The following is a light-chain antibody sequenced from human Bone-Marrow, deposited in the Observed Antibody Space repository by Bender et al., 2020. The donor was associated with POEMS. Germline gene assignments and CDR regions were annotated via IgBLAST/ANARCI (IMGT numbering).Light chain of an antibody. V-gene: IGLV2-14*03. CDR1: TNDVGGFNF. CDR3: SSYTSGSTGV. CDR2: DVS. Sequence: QAALTQPASVSGSPGQSITISCTGTTNDVGGFNFVSWYQHHPAKAPQLLIYDVSDRPSWVPNRFSGSKSGNTASLTVSGLQAEDEADYYCSSYTSGSTGVFGGGTKVTVL. J-gene: IGLJ3*02.